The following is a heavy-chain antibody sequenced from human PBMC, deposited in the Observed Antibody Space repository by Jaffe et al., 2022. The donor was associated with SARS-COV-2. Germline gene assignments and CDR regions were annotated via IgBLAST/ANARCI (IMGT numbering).Heavy chain of an antibody. CDR3: AKPVYSYAYGFSTFDY. V-gene: IGHV3-30*18. D-gene: IGHD5-18*01. Sequence: QVQLVESGGGVVQPGRSLRLSCAASGFTFSNYGMHWVRQAPGKGLEWVALISYDGSDTYFADSVKGRFTISRDNSKNTLYLQMNSLRAEDTAVYFCAKPVYSYAYGFSTFDYWGRGTLVTVSS. J-gene: IGHJ4*02. CDR1: GFTFSNYG. CDR2: ISYDGSDT.